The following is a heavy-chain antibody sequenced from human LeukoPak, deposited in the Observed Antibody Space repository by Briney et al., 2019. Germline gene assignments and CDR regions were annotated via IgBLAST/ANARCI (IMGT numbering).Heavy chain of an antibody. J-gene: IGHJ4*02. CDR2: IYYSGST. CDR3: ARAVSGRFDY. Sequence: PSETLSLSCTVSGGSMSPYHWGWIRQPPGKGLEWTGYIYYSGSTNYNPSLKSRVTISVDTSKNQFSLKLSSVTAADTAIYYCARAVSGRFDYWGQGTLVTVSS. D-gene: IGHD6-19*01. V-gene: IGHV4-59*08. CDR1: GGSMSPYH.